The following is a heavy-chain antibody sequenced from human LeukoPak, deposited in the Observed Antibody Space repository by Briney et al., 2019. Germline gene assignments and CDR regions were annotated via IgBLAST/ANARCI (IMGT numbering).Heavy chain of an antibody. D-gene: IGHD6-13*01. CDR2: INSDGSST. J-gene: IGHJ2*01. V-gene: IGHV3-74*03. CDR1: GFAFSSDW. Sequence: GGSLRLSCAASGFAFSSDWMHWVRQAPRKGLVWVSRINSDGSSTTYADSVKGRFTISRDNAKNTLYLQMDSLRAEDTALYYCASRWWYFDLWGRGTLVTVSS. CDR3: ASRWWYFDL.